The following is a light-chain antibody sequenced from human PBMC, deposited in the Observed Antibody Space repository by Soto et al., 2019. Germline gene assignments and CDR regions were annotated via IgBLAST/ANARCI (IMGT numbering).Light chain of an antibody. CDR3: QSIETSLIVKV. V-gene: IGLV1-40*03. CDR2: DNN. Sequence: PSTVSPAPGRTVPLACPGSSSNIGAGYAVYWYQQLPGATPKLLISDNNNRPSGVPHRFSDSKSGASASLAITGRQAKDESDYYCQSIETSLIVKVFGTGTK. CDR1: SSNIGAGYA. J-gene: IGLJ1*01.